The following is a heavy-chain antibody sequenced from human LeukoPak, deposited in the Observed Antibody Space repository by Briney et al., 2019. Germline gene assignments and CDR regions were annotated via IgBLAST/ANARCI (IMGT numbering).Heavy chain of an antibody. CDR2: MNPKSGNT. CDR1: GHTFISDD. V-gene: IGHV1-8*01. J-gene: IGHJ6*02. CDR3: ARGFLGYFGLDV. Sequence: ASVKVSCMASGHTFISDDINWMRQATGQGLEWMGWMNPKSGNTGYAQKFQGRVTMTRNTSISTVYMELSSLRSEHTAIYYCARGFLGYFGLDVWGQGTTVIVSS. D-gene: IGHD3-16*01.